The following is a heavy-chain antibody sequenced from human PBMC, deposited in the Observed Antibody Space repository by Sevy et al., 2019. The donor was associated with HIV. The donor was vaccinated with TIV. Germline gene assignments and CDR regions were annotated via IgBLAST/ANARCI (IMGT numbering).Heavy chain of an antibody. CDR2: IYYSGST. CDR1: GGSVSSGRYY. J-gene: IGHJ4*02. D-gene: IGHD2-2*01. V-gene: IGHV4-61*01. CDR3: APTFGAYCSSTSCYSRHFDY. Sequence: SETLSLTCTVSGGSVSSGRYYWSWIRQPPGKGLEWIGYIYYSGSTNYNPPLKSRVTISVDTSKNQFSLKLSSVTAVDTAVYYCAPTFGAYCSSTSCYSRHFDYWGQGTLVTVSS.